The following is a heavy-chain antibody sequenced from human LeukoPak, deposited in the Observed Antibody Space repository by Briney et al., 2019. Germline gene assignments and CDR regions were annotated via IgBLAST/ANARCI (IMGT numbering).Heavy chain of an antibody. D-gene: IGHD3-10*01. V-gene: IGHV5-51*01. CDR3: ASFGGTEEYYFDY. CDR2: IYPGDSDT. Sequence: GESLQISCKGSGYSLTSYWIGWVRQMPGKGLEWMGIIYPGDSDTRYSPSFQGQVTISADKSISTAYLQWSSLKASDTAMYYCASFGGTEEYYFDYWGQGTLVTVSS. J-gene: IGHJ4*02. CDR1: GYSLTSYW.